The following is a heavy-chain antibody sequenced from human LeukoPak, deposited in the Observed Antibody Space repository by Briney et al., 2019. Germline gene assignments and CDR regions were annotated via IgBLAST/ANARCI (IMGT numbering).Heavy chain of an antibody. D-gene: IGHD5-18*01. V-gene: IGHV4-34*01. CDR3: ARAQYSYGRGLLVDY. Sequence: SETLSLTCAVYGGSFSGYYWSWIRQPPGKGLEWIGEINHSGSTNYNPSLKSRVTISVDTSKNQFSLKLSSVTAADTAVYYCARAQYSYGRGLLVDYWGQGTLVTVSS. J-gene: IGHJ4*02. CDR2: INHSGST. CDR1: GGSFSGYY.